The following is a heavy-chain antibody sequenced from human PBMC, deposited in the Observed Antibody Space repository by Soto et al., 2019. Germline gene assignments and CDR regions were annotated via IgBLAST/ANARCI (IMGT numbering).Heavy chain of an antibody. CDR3: ARAGVWYYDSSGYYFGY. Sequence: QVQLVQSGAEVKKPGASVKVSCKASGYTFTSYYMHWVRQAPGQGLEWMGIINPSGGSTSYAQKFQGRVTMTRDTSTSIVYMELSSLRSEDTAVYYCARAGVWYYDSSGYYFGYWGQGTLVTVSS. J-gene: IGHJ4*02. CDR2: INPSGGST. D-gene: IGHD3-22*01. V-gene: IGHV1-46*01. CDR1: GYTFTSYY.